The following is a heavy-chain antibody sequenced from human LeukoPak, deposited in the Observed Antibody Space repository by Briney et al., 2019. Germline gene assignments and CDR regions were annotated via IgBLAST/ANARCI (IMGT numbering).Heavy chain of an antibody. J-gene: IGHJ4*02. CDR1: GFTFSSYG. V-gene: IGHV3-30*19. D-gene: IGHD6-13*01. CDR2: ISYDGSNK. Sequence: SGGSLRLSCAASGFTFSSYGMHWVRQAPGKGLEWVAVISYDGSNKYYADSVKGRFTISRDNSKNTLYLQMNSLRAEDTAVYYCAKRGLAAALFRWGQGTLVTVSS. CDR3: AKRGLAAALFR.